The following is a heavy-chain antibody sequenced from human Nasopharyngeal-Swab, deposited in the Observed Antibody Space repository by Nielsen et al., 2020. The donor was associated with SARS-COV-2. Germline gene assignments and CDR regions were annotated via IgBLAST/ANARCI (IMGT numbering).Heavy chain of an antibody. CDR1: GGTFSSYA. J-gene: IGHJ5*02. CDR3: ARSNLYCSGGSCYPNWFDP. CDR2: IIPIFGTA. Sequence: SVKVSCKASGGTFSSYAISWVRQAPGQGLEWMGGIIPIFGTANYAQKLQGRVTITADESTSTAYMELRSLRSEDTAVYYCARSNLYCSGGSCYPNWFDPWGQGTLVTVSS. D-gene: IGHD2-15*01. V-gene: IGHV1-69*13.